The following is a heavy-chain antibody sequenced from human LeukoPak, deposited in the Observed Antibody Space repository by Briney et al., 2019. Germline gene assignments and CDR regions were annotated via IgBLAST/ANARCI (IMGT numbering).Heavy chain of an antibody. CDR3: ARDSRHPYYYGLDV. J-gene: IGHJ6*02. V-gene: IGHV4-61*01. CDR1: GGSVGSVSSY. Sequence: PSETLSLTCTVSGGSVGSVSSYWTWIRQPPGKGLEWIGYVYHTGGNKYNPSLKSRVTISLDTPKNQFSLRLSSVTAADTAGYYCARDSRHPYYYGLDVWGQGTTVIVSS. CDR2: VYHTGGN.